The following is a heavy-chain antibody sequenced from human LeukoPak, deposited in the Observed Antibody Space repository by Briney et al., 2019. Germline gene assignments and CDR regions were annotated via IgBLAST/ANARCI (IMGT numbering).Heavy chain of an antibody. CDR3: ATSVGYHGSKNAFDV. CDR1: GGSISSYL. V-gene: IGHV4-59*08. CDR2: THYSGST. Sequence: PSETLSLTCIVSGGSISSYLWTWIRQPPGKRLEWIGNTHYSGSTNYNPSLKGRVSISLDTSKNGFSLELTSVTAADTAVYYCATSVGYHGSKNAFDVWGLGTMVTVSS. J-gene: IGHJ3*01. D-gene: IGHD2-15*01.